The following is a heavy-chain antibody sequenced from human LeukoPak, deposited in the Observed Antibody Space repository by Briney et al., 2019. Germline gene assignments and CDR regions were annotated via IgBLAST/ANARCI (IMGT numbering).Heavy chain of an antibody. CDR2: ISGSGGST. CDR3: AKETMIAVASGVDY. D-gene: IGHD6-19*01. V-gene: IGHV3-23*01. CDR1: GGTFSSYA. Sequence: GASVKVSCKASGGTFSSYAMSWVRQAPGKGLEWVSAISGSGGSTYYADSVKGRFTISRDNSKNTLYLQMNSLRAEDTAVYYCAKETMIAVASGVDYWGQGTLVTVSS. J-gene: IGHJ4*02.